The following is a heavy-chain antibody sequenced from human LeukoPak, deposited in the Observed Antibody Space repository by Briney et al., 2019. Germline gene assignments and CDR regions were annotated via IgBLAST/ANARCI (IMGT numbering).Heavy chain of an antibody. D-gene: IGHD3-16*02. CDR3: AKSEVAYVWGSYRAYYFDY. V-gene: IGHV3-23*01. CDR2: ISGSGGST. J-gene: IGHJ4*02. Sequence: GGTLRLSCAASGFTFSSYGLSWVRQAPGKGLEWVSAISGSGGSTYYADSVKGRFAISRDNSKNTLYLQMNSLRAEDTAVYYCAKSEVAYVWGSYRAYYFDYWGQGTLVTVSS. CDR1: GFTFSSYG.